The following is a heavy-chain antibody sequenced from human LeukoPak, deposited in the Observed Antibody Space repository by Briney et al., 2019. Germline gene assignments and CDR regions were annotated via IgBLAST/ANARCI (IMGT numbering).Heavy chain of an antibody. CDR3: ARMGPGYCSSTSCYPWFDP. Sequence: ASVKVSCKASGYTFTGYYMHWVRQAPGQGLEWMGWINPNSGGTSYAQKFQGRVTMTRDTSISTAYMELSRLRSDDTAVYYCARMGPGYCSSTSCYPWFDPWGQGTLVTVSS. J-gene: IGHJ5*02. CDR2: INPNSGGT. V-gene: IGHV1-2*02. D-gene: IGHD2-2*01. CDR1: GYTFTGYY.